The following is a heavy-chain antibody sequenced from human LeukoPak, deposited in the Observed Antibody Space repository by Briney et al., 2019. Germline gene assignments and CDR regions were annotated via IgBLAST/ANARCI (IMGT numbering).Heavy chain of an antibody. V-gene: IGHV3-73*01. CDR2: IRSKANSYAT. Sequence: GGSLRLSCAASGFTFSGSAMRWVRQASGKGLGRGGRIRSKANSYATAYAASVKGSSTISRDDSKNTAYLQMNSLKTEDTAVYYCTRSLMITFGGVIAPTDYYYMDVWGKGTTVTVSS. D-gene: IGHD3-16*02. CDR1: GFTFSGSA. CDR3: TRSLMITFGGVIAPTDYYYMDV. J-gene: IGHJ6*03.